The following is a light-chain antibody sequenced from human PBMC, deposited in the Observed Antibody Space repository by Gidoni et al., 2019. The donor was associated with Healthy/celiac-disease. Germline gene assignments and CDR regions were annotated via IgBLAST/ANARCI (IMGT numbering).Light chain of an antibody. Sequence: SYVLTQPPSVSLAPGQTARSTCGGKNIGSKSGHWYQQKPGQAPVLVVYDDSDRPSGIPERFSGSNSGNTATLTISRVEAGDEADYYCQVWDSSSDHPGVVFGGGTKLTVL. CDR2: DDS. CDR3: QVWDSSSDHPGVV. V-gene: IGLV3-21*02. CDR1: NIGSKS. J-gene: IGLJ2*01.